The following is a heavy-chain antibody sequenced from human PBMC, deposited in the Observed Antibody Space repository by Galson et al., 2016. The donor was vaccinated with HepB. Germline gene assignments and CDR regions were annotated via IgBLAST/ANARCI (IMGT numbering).Heavy chain of an antibody. Sequence: SLRLSCAGSGFTFNSYAMNWVRQAPRKGPEWVAAISSGGDITYYADSVKGRFTISRDNSKNTLYLHMNGLRAEDTALYYCAKDPGVFSPGWYYFDYWGQGALVTVSS. V-gene: IGHV3-23*01. CDR1: GFTFNSYA. CDR3: AKDPGVFSPGWYYFDY. D-gene: IGHD6-19*01. J-gene: IGHJ4*02. CDR2: ISSGGDIT.